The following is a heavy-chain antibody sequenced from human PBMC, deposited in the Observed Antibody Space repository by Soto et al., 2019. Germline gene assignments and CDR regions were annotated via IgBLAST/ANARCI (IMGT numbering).Heavy chain of an antibody. CDR1: GGTFSSYT. CDR3: ARDQKPHHSVAGTLEWFVP. CDR2: IIPILGIA. J-gene: IGHJ5*02. Sequence: SVKVSCKASGGTFSSYTISWVRQAPGQGLEWMGRIIPILGIANYAQKFQGRVTITADKSTSTAYMELSSLRSEDTAVYYCARDQKPHHSVAGTLEWFVPSGQATLVTVSS. D-gene: IGHD6-19*01. V-gene: IGHV1-69*04.